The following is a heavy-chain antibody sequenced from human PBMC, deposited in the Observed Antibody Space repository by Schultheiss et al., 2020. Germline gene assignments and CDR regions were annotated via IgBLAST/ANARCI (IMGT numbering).Heavy chain of an antibody. Sequence: SLILSCAASEFTFDDYFMHWVRQVPGKGLEWVSSISWNRGDIDYADSVKGRFTISRDNAKNSLYLQMNSLRAEDTALYYCARGGYFDYGMDVWGQGTTVTVSS. V-gene: IGHV3-9*01. CDR2: ISWNRGDI. J-gene: IGHJ6*02. CDR3: ARGGYFDYGMDV. CDR1: EFTFDDYF. D-gene: IGHD3-10*01.